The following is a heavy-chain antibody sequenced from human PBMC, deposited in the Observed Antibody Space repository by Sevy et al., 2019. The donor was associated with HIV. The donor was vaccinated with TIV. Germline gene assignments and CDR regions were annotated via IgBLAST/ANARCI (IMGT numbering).Heavy chain of an antibody. CDR1: GFTFSSYG. CDR3: AINYFDY. CDR2: ISYDGSNK. J-gene: IGHJ4*02. V-gene: IGHV3-30*03. Sequence: GGSLRLSCAASGFTFSSYGMHWVRQAPGKGLEWVAVISYDGSNKYYADSVKGRFTISRDNSKNTLYLKMNSLRAEDTAVYYCAINYFDYWGQGTLVTVSS.